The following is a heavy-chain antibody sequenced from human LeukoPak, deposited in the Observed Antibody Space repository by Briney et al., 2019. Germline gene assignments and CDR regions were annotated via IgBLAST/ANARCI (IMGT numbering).Heavy chain of an antibody. CDR1: GFTFSNYV. CDR2: ITSSGGTT. D-gene: IGHD2-2*02. Sequence: GGSLRLSCAASGFTFSNYVMSWVRQAPGKGLEWVSSITSSGGTTSYVDSVKGRFTISRDNSKNTLYLQMNSLRAEDTAVYYCAKGIGYCSSTSCYTPYYFDYWGQGILVTVSS. V-gene: IGHV3-23*01. CDR3: AKGIGYCSSTSCYTPYYFDY. J-gene: IGHJ4*02.